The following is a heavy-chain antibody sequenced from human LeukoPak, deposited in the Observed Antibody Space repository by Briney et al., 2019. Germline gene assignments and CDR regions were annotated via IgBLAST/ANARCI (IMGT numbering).Heavy chain of an antibody. Sequence: GSLRLSCAASGFTFSSYGMHWVRQAPGKGLEWVAVISYDGSNKYYADSVKGRFTISRDNSKNTLYLQMNSLRAEDTAVYYCAKSPFQLSLSLRYFDYWGQGTLVTVSS. CDR3: AKSPFQLSLSLRYFDY. V-gene: IGHV3-30*18. J-gene: IGHJ4*02. CDR2: ISYDGSNK. CDR1: GFTFSSYG. D-gene: IGHD2-2*01.